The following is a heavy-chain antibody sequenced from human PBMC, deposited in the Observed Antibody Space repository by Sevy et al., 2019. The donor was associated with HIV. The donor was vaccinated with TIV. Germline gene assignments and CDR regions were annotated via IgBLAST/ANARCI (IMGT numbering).Heavy chain of an antibody. CDR1: GFTFSDYN. CDR3: ARGGGYCGGDCYSIDY. V-gene: IGHV3-21*01. Sequence: GESLKISCAASGFTFSDYNMNWVRQAPGKGLEWVSSISISSSYIYYADSVKGRFTISRDNSKDTLFLQMNSLTPEDTAVYYCARGGGYCGGDCYSIDYWGQGALVTVSS. J-gene: IGHJ4*02. CDR2: ISISSSYI. D-gene: IGHD2-21*02.